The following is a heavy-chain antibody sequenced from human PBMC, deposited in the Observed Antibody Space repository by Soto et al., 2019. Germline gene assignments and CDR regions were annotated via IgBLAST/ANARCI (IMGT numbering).Heavy chain of an antibody. CDR1: GYTFTSYG. CDR2: ISAYNGNT. V-gene: IGHV1-18*01. CDR3: ARSGDIVGVPAASDPFDC. D-gene: IGHD2-2*01. Sequence: ASVKVSCKASGYTFTSYGITWVRQAPGQGLEWMGWISAYNGNTNYAQKLQGRVTMTTDTSTSTAYMELRSLRSDDPAVYSCARSGDIVGVPAASDPFDCWGQGTLVTVSP. J-gene: IGHJ4*02.